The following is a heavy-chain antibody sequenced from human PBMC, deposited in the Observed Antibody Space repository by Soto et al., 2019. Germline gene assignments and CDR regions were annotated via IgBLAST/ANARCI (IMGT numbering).Heavy chain of an antibody. V-gene: IGHV3-23*01. Sequence: LRLSCAASGFTFSSYAMSWVRQAPGKGLEWVSAISGSGGSTYYADSVKGRFTISRDNSKNTLYLQMNSLRAEDTAVYYCAKDRYYYDSSGYYWLPGDYWGQGTLVTVSS. CDR2: ISGSGGST. J-gene: IGHJ4*02. CDR3: AKDRYYYDSSGYYWLPGDY. D-gene: IGHD3-22*01. CDR1: GFTFSSYA.